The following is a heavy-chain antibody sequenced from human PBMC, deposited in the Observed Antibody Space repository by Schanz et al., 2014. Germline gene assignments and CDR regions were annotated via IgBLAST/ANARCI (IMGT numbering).Heavy chain of an antibody. V-gene: IGHV3-30*18. J-gene: IGHJ4*02. D-gene: IGHD5-18*01. Sequence: QVQLVESGGGVVQPGRSLRLSCAASGFTFSSYVLHWVRQAPGKGLEWVAFVPFDGSQKFYADSVKGRFTISRDNSKNTVYLQMNSLRAEDTAVYYCAKDAENTAMITDYFDYWGQGTLVTVSS. CDR2: VPFDGSQK. CDR3: AKDAENTAMITDYFDY. CDR1: GFTFSSYV.